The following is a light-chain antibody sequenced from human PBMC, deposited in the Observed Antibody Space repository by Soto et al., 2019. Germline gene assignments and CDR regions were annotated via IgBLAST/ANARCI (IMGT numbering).Light chain of an antibody. V-gene: IGKV1-12*01. CDR2: SAT. CDR3: QQANILPPV. CDR1: QDIRSR. Sequence: IEMTQSPSSVSASVGDRVTITCRASQDIRSRLAWYQHKPGKAPNLLIYSATTLQSGVPYRFSGSGSGTYFTLTISSLQPVDFATYYCQQANILPPVFGGGTRVEI. J-gene: IGKJ4*01.